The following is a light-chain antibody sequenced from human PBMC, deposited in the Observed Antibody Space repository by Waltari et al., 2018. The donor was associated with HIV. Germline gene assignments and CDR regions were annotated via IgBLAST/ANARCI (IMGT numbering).Light chain of an antibody. J-gene: IGKJ4*02. Sequence: EIVMTQSPVTLSVSPGERGTLSYRASQSINNTLAWYQHKPGQAPRLLIYGASTRATGIPARFSGSGSGTDFSLNISTLQSEDFAVYYCQQYNNWPRTFGRGTKVEIK. CDR2: GAS. CDR1: QSINNT. V-gene: IGKV3-15*01. CDR3: QQYNNWPRT.